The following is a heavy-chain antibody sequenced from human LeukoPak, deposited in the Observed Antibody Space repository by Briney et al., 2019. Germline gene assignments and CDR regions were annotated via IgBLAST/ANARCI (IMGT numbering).Heavy chain of an antibody. V-gene: IGHV3-64*01. J-gene: IGHJ4*02. CDR1: GLTFSSYP. CDR2: IGSGGGST. Sequence: GGSLTLTCAVSGLTFSSYPMHWIRQSPGKGLEYVSAIGSGGGSTYYANSEKGRSTISRDNSKNTLYLQMDSPSPDTMALLYFMSRDSSGYSRQGSLVTVSS. CDR3: MSRDSSGY. D-gene: IGHD3-22*01.